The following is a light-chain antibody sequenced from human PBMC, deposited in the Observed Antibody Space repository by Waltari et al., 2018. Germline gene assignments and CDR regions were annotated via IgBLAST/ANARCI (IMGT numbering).Light chain of an antibody. CDR3: CSYAGSRTPWV. CDR1: SSDVGNYNY. Sequence: QSALTQPRSVSGSPGQSVTISCTGTSSDVGNYNYVSWYPQHPGTAPKLIIYDVSKRPSGVPDRFSGSKSGNTASLTISGLQAEDEADYHCCSYAGSRTPWVFGGGTKLTVL. J-gene: IGLJ3*02. CDR2: DVS. V-gene: IGLV2-11*01.